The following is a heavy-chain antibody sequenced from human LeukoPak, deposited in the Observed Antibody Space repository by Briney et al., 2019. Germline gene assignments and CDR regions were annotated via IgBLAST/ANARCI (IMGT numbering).Heavy chain of an antibody. D-gene: IGHD6-13*01. Sequence: GGSLRLSCAASGFTFSSYGTHWVRQAPGKGLEWVAFIRYDGSNKYYADSVKGRSTISRDNSKNTLYLQMNSLRAEDTAVYYCAKEESYSSSWFQELNWFDPWGQGTLVTVSS. CDR1: GFTFSSYG. V-gene: IGHV3-30*02. J-gene: IGHJ5*02. CDR2: IRYDGSNK. CDR3: AKEESYSSSWFQELNWFDP.